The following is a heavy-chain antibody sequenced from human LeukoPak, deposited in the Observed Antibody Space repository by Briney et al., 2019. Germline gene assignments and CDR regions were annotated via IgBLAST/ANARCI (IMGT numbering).Heavy chain of an antibody. Sequence: SETLSLTCTVSGGSISSSSYYWGWIRQPPGKGLEWIGSIYYSGSTYYNPSLKSRVTISVDTSKNQFSLRLSSVTAADTAVYYCARQLWFGELCHFDYWGQGTLVTVSS. CDR3: ARQLWFGELCHFDY. CDR2: IYYSGST. V-gene: IGHV4-39*01. CDR1: GGSISSSSYY. D-gene: IGHD3-10*01. J-gene: IGHJ4*02.